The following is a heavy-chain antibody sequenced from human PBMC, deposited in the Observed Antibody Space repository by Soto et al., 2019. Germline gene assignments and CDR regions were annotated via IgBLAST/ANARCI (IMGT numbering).Heavy chain of an antibody. CDR1: GGSFSGYY. J-gene: IGHJ4*02. CDR3: ARVFRYYFDY. V-gene: IGHV4-34*01. CDR2: INHSGST. Sequence: ASETLSLTCAVYGGSFSGYYWSWIRQPPGKGLEWIGEINHSGSTNYNPSLKSRVTISVDTSKNQFSLKLSSVTAADTAVYYCARVFRYYFDYLGQGTLVTVSS.